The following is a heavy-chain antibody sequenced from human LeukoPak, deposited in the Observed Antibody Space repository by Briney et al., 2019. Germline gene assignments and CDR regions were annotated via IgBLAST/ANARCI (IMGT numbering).Heavy chain of an antibody. CDR3: VNFYDSSDYQQPNHFDY. J-gene: IGHJ4*02. CDR1: GGSISSSSYY. CDR2: IYYSGST. V-gene: IGHV4-39*01. Sequence: PSETLSLTCTVSGGSISSSSYYWGWIRQPPGNGLDWIGSIYYSGSTYYNPSLKSRFTISVDTSKNQFSLKLSSVTAADTAVYYCVNFYDSSDYQQPNHFDYWGQGTLVTVSS. D-gene: IGHD3-22*01.